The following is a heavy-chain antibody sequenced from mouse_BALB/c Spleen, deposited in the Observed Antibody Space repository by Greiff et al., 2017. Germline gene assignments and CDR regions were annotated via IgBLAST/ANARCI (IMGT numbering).Heavy chain of an antibody. J-gene: IGHJ3*01. CDR2: INSNGGST. CDR3: ARDREYGNYLAWFAY. Sequence: EVKVEESGGGLVQPGGSLKLSCAASGFTFSSYGMSWVRQTPDKRLELVATINSNGGSTYYPDSVKGRFTISRDNAKNTLYLQMSSLKSEDTAMYYRARDREYGNYLAWFAYWGQGTLVTVSA. V-gene: IGHV5-6-3*01. CDR1: GFTFSSYG. D-gene: IGHD2-10*02.